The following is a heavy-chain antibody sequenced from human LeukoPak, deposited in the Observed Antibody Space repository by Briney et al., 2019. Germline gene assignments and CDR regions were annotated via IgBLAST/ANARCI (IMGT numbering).Heavy chain of an antibody. CDR2: MYYSGST. D-gene: IGHD3-22*01. J-gene: IGHJ5*02. CDR1: GGSISSGDYY. Sequence: TLSLTCTVSGGSISSGDYYWSWIRQPPGKGLEWIAYMYYSGSTYYNPSLKSRVTMSADASKNQLSLKLSSVTAADTAVYYCARPYYYDSRIDPWGQGILVTVSS. V-gene: IGHV4-30-4*01. CDR3: ARPYYYDSRIDP.